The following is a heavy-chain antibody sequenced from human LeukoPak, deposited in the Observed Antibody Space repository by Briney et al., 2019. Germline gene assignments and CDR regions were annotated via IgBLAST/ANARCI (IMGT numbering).Heavy chain of an antibody. CDR3: ASEGEVMAAAGPRVGGDYYYMDV. D-gene: IGHD6-13*01. J-gene: IGHJ6*03. CDR2: IKQDGSEK. Sequence: GGSLRLSCAASGFTFSSYWMSWVRQAPGKGLEWVANIKQDGSEKYYVDSVKGRFTISRDNAKNSLYLQMNSLRAEDTAVYYCASEGEVMAAAGPRVGGDYYYMDVWGKGTTVTVSS. CDR1: GFTFSSYW. V-gene: IGHV3-7*01.